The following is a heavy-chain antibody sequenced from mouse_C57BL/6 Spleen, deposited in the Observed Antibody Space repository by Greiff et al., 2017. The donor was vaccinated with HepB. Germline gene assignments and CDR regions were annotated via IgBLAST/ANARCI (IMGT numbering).Heavy chain of an antibody. CDR1: GFTFSSYA. Sequence: EVKVVESGEGLVKPGGSLKLSCAASGFTFSSYAMSWVRQTPEKRLEWVAYISSGGDYIYYADTVKGRFTISRDNARNTLYLQMSSLKSEDTAMYYCTRDRDYYGSSQAMDYWGQGTSVTVSS. D-gene: IGHD1-1*01. V-gene: IGHV5-9-1*02. J-gene: IGHJ4*01. CDR3: TRDRDYYGSSQAMDY. CDR2: ISSGGDYI.